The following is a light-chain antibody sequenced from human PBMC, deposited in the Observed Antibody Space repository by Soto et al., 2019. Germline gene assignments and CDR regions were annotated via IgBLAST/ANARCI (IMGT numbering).Light chain of an antibody. Sequence: IVLTQSPGTLSLSPGERATLSCRASQRVGYSSFAWYQQKPGQAPRLLIYDTSSRAAGIPDRFSGSGSGTDFTLTISRLEPEDFAVYYCQQYATSPPWTFGQGTKVEIK. J-gene: IGKJ1*01. V-gene: IGKV3-20*01. CDR2: DTS. CDR1: QRVGYSS. CDR3: QQYATSPPWT.